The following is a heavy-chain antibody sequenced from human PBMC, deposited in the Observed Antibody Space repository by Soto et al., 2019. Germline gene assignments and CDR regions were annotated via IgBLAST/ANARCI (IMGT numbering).Heavy chain of an antibody. CDR3: AKXLAYCSSTSCDDSDYFDY. D-gene: IGHD2-2*01. CDR2: SSGSGGST. J-gene: IGHJ4*02. V-gene: IGHV3-23*01. CDR1: GFSFSGYA. Sequence: GGSMRFPCAAAGFSFSGYAMSWVRQSPGKGLEWVSASSGSGGSTYYSDSVKGRFTISRDNSKNTLYLQMNSLRAEDTAVYYCAKXLAYCSSTSCDDSDYFDYWGQGTLVTSPQ.